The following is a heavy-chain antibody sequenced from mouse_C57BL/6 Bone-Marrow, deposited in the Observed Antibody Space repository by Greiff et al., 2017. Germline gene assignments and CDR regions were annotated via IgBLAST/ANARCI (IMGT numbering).Heavy chain of an antibody. CDR1: GFNIKDDY. CDR3: TTDYYGSSYGDY. J-gene: IGHJ2*01. V-gene: IGHV14-4*01. Sequence: EVKLVESGAELVRPGASVKLSCTASGFNIKDDYMHWVKQRPEQGLEWIGWIDPENGDTEYASKFQGKATITADTSSNTAYLQLSSLTSEDTAVYYCTTDYYGSSYGDYWGQGTTLTVSS. D-gene: IGHD1-1*01. CDR2: IDPENGDT.